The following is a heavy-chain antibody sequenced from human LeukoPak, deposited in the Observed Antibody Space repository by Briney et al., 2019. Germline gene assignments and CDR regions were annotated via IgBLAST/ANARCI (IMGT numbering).Heavy chain of an antibody. CDR1: GFTFSSYG. D-gene: IGHD3-16*01. Sequence: AGGSLRLSCAASGFTFSSYGMNWVRQATGKGLEWVANIKQDGSEKYYVDSVKGRFTISRDNAKNSLYLQMNRLRAEDTAVYYCASARFGELPPGGWGQGTLVTVSS. CDR2: IKQDGSEK. J-gene: IGHJ4*02. CDR3: ASARFGELPPGG. V-gene: IGHV3-7*01.